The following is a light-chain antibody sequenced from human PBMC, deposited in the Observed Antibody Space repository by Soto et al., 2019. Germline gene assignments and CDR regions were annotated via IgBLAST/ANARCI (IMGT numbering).Light chain of an antibody. CDR2: KNT. Sequence: QSVLTQPPSASGTPGQRVTISCSGASSNIGSNFVYWYHQLPGTAPKLLIYKNTQRPSGVPDRFSGSKSGTSASLAVSGLRSEDEATYYCATWDDSLPAVFGGGTKLTVL. V-gene: IGLV1-47*01. CDR3: ATWDDSLPAV. CDR1: SSNIGSNF. J-gene: IGLJ2*01.